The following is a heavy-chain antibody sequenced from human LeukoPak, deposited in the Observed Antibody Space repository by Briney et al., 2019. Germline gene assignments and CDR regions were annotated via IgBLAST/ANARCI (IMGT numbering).Heavy chain of an antibody. CDR1: GYTFTGYY. Sequence: ASVKVSCKASGYTFTGYYMHWVRQAPGQGLEWMGWINPNSGGTNYAQKFQGRVTMTRDTSISTAYMELSRLRSDDMAVDYCARDALPRAAASPPEFHYRGQGTLVTVS. V-gene: IGHV1-2*02. CDR3: ARDALPRAAASPPEFHY. CDR2: INPNSGGT. J-gene: IGHJ4*02. D-gene: IGHD6-13*01.